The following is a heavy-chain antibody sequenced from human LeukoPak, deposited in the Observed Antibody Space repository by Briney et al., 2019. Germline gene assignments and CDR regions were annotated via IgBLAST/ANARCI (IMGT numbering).Heavy chain of an antibody. CDR3: ARDYRQQLVRRGIGRWFDP. CDR2: ISAYNGNT. CDR1: GYTFTSYD. V-gene: IGHV1-18*01. J-gene: IGHJ5*02. D-gene: IGHD6-13*01. Sequence: ASVKVSCKASGYTFTSYDISWVRQAPGQGLEWMGWISAYNGNTNYAQKLQGRVTMTTDTSTSTAYMELRSLRSDDTAVYYCARDYRQQLVRRGIGRWFDPWGQGTLVTVSS.